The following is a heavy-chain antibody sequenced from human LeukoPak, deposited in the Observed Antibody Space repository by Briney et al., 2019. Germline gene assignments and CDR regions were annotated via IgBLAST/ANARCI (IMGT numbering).Heavy chain of an antibody. CDR3: ARPAHSNGFDY. CDR2: IFHSGNT. J-gene: IGHJ4*02. CDR1: GYSISSGYY. V-gene: IGHV4-38-2*02. D-gene: IGHD6-19*01. Sequence: SSETLSLTCTVSGYSISSGYYWGWVRQPPGKGLEWVGSIFHSGNTYYNPPLKSRVTISVDTSKNQISLKLSSVTAADTAVYYCARPAHSNGFDYWGQGTLVSVSS.